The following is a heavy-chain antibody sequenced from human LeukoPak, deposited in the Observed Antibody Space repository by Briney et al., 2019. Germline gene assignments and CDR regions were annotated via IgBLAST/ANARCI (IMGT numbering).Heavy chain of an antibody. Sequence: ASVKVSCKASGYTFTSYGISWVRQAPGQGLEWMGWISAYNGNTNYAQKLQGRVTMTTDTSTSTAYMELRSLRSDDTAVYYRARDSDPAIAVAAPGGYWGQGTLVTVSS. J-gene: IGHJ4*02. CDR2: ISAYNGNT. CDR3: ARDSDPAIAVAAPGGY. CDR1: GYTFTSYG. V-gene: IGHV1-18*01. D-gene: IGHD6-19*01.